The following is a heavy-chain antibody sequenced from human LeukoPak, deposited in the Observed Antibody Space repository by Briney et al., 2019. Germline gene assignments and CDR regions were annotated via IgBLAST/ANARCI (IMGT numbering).Heavy chain of an antibody. CDR3: ARHRGYCSSTSCYYAFDI. Sequence: SETLSLTCTVSGGSISSYYWSWIRQPPGKGLEWIGYICTSGSTNYNPSLKSRVTISVDTSKNQFSLKLSSVTAADTAVYYCARHRGYCSSTSCYYAFDIWGQGTMVTVSS. D-gene: IGHD2-2*01. V-gene: IGHV4-4*09. CDR1: GGSISSYY. J-gene: IGHJ3*02. CDR2: ICTSGST.